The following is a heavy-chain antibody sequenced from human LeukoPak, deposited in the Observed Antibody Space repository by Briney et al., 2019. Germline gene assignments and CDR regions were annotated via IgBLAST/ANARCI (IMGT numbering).Heavy chain of an antibody. Sequence: VGSLRLSCAASGFTVSSNYMSWVRQAPGKGLEWVSHISSSSTIYYADSVKGRFTISRDNAKNSLYLQMNSLRAEDTAVYYCARDSGWPLSAEYFQHWGQGTLVTVSS. V-gene: IGHV3-69-1*01. CDR3: ARDSGWPLSAEYFQH. D-gene: IGHD6-19*01. J-gene: IGHJ1*01. CDR2: ISSSSTI. CDR1: GFTVSSNY.